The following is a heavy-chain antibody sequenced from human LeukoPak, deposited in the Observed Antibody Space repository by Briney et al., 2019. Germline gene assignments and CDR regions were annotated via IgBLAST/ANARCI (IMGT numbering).Heavy chain of an antibody. J-gene: IGHJ6*03. V-gene: IGHV1-18*01. CDR3: ARSYDIFHFYMDV. Sequence: ASVKVSCKASGYTFTSYAISWVRQAPGQGPEWMGWISGHSTNRKIAQKFQGRVTMTTDTSTSTATMELRSLRSDDTAVYYCARSYDIFHFYMDVRGEGTTVTVSS. CDR1: GYTFTSYA. CDR2: ISGHSTNR. D-gene: IGHD3-9*01.